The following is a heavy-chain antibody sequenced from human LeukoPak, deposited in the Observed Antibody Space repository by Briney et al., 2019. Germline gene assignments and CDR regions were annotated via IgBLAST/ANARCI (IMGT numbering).Heavy chain of an antibody. D-gene: IGHD5-24*01. CDR2: IYYSGST. CDR1: GGSISSYY. CDR3: ARSRDGYNTDPDY. Sequence: PSETLSLTCTVSGGSISSYYWSWIRQPPGKGLEWIGYIYYSGSTNYNPSLKSRVTISVDTSKNQFSLKLSSVTAADTAVYYCARSRDGYNTDPDYWGQGTLVTVSS. J-gene: IGHJ4*02. V-gene: IGHV4-59*01.